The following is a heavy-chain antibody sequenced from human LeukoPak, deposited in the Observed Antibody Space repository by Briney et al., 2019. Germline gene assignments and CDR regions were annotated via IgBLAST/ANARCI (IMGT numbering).Heavy chain of an antibody. CDR1: GFSLRTAGTC. J-gene: IGHJ4*02. CDR2: IDWDHDT. Sequence: SGPALVEPTQPLTLTSTFSGFSLRTAGTCVSWIRQPPGKALEWLARIDWDHDTYYSTSLKTRLTISKDTSKNQVVLTMTNMDPVDTATYYCARNQDDYNYYDYWGQGTLVTVSS. D-gene: IGHD4-11*01. CDR3: ARNQDDYNYYDY. V-gene: IGHV2-70*11.